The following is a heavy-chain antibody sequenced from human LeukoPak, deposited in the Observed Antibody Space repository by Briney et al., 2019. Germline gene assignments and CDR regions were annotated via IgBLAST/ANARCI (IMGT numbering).Heavy chain of an antibody. D-gene: IGHD4-23*01. Sequence: GGSLRLSCAASGFTFSSYGIHWVRQAPGKGLEWVAVISYDGSNKYYADSVKGRFTISRDNSKNTLYLQMNSLRAEDTAVYYCAKDLCSTVVTPLCWYFDLWGRGTLVTVSS. CDR1: GFTFSSYG. CDR3: AKDLCSTVVTPLCWYFDL. J-gene: IGHJ2*01. CDR2: ISYDGSNK. V-gene: IGHV3-30*18.